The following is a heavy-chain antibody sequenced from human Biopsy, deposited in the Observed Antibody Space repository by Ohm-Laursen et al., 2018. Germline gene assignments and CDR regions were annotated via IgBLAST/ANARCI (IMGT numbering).Heavy chain of an antibody. CDR3: ARPNLREWELHNAFDI. CDR2: ISYDGSNK. D-gene: IGHD1-26*01. Sequence: SLRLSCSASGFTFSSFGVHWVRQAPGKGLESVAVISYDGSNKYEADPVKGRFTISRDNSKNTLYLQMNSLRAEDTAVYYCARPNLREWELHNAFDIWGQGTMVTVSS. J-gene: IGHJ3*02. CDR1: GFTFSSFG. V-gene: IGHV3-30*03.